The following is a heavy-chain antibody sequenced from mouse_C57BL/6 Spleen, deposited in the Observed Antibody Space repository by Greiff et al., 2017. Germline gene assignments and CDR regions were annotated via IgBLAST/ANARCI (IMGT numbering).Heavy chain of an antibody. Sequence: EVQLQESGGDLVKPGGSLKLSCAASGFTFSSYGMSWVRQTPDKRLEWVATISSGGSYTYYPDNVKGRFTISRDNAKNTLYLQMSSLKSEDTAMYYCARDYYWGQGTTLTVSS. V-gene: IGHV5-6*01. CDR1: GFTFSSYG. CDR3: ARDYY. J-gene: IGHJ2*01. CDR2: ISSGGSYT.